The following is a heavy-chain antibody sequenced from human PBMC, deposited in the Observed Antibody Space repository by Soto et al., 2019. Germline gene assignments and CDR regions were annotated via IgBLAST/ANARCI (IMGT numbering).Heavy chain of an antibody. Sequence: GGSLRLSCAASGFTFSSYWMSWVRQAPGKGLEWVANIKQDGSEKYYVDSVKGRFTISRDNAKNSLYLQMNSLRAEDTAVYYCAREDTYGGSYYFDYWGQGTLVTVSS. D-gene: IGHD1-26*01. V-gene: IGHV3-7*01. J-gene: IGHJ4*02. CDR1: GFTFSSYW. CDR3: AREDTYGGSYYFDY. CDR2: IKQDGSEK.